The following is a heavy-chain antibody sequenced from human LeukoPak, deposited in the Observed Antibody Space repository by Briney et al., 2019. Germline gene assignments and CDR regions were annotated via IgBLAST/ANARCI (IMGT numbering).Heavy chain of an antibody. J-gene: IGHJ6*03. V-gene: IGHV4-4*07. Sequence: SETLSLTCTVSGGSISSYYWSWIRQPAGKGLERIGRIYTSGSTNYNPSLKSRVTMSVDTSKNQFSLKLSSVTAADTAVYYCARHGSGSYSADPPYYYYYYMDVWGKGTTVTVSS. CDR2: IYTSGST. CDR1: GGSISSYY. D-gene: IGHD3-10*01. CDR3: ARHGSGSYSADPPYYYYYYMDV.